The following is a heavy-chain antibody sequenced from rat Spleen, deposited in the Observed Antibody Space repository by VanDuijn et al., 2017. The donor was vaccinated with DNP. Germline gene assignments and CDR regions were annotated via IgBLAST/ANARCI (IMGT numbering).Heavy chain of an antibody. Sequence: QVQLKESGPGLVQPSQTLSLTCTVAGFSLTGYNVHWVRQPPGKGLEWMGIIWNTGGTRYNSALKSRLTIIKDTPKSQVFLKMNSVQTEDTAMYFCARSHGYYYDGSYYPFAYWGQGTLVTVSS. D-gene: IGHD1-12*02. V-gene: IGHV2-41*01. CDR2: IWNTGGT. CDR1: GFSLTGYN. CDR3: ARSHGYYYDGSYYPFAY. J-gene: IGHJ3*01.